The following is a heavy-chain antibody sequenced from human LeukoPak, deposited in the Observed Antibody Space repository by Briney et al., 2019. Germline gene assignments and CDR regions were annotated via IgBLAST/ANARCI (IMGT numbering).Heavy chain of an antibody. D-gene: IGHD3-16*02. Sequence: ASVKVSCKASGYTFTGYYTHWVRQAPGQGLEWMGWINPNSGGTNYAQKFQGRVTMTRDTSISTAYMELSRLRSDDTAVYYCASMEDMITFGGVIVRFDYWGQGTLVTVSS. CDR1: GYTFTGYY. CDR3: ASMEDMITFGGVIVRFDY. CDR2: INPNSGGT. V-gene: IGHV1-2*02. J-gene: IGHJ4*02.